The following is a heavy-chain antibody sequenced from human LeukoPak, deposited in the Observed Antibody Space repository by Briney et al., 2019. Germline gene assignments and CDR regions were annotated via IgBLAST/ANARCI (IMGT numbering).Heavy chain of an antibody. J-gene: IGHJ4*02. V-gene: IGHV4-59*01. CDR1: GGSISSYY. CDR3: ARGKGDFWSAPPADY. Sequence: SETLSLTCTVSGGSISSYYGSWIRQPPGKGLEWCGYIYYSGSTNYNPSLKSRVTISVDTSKNQFSLKLSSVTAADTAVYYCARGKGDFWSAPPADYWGQGTLVTVSS. CDR2: IYYSGST. D-gene: IGHD3-3*01.